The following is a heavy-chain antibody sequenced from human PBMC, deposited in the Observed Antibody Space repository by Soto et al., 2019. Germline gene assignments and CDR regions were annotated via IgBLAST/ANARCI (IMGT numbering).Heavy chain of an antibody. CDR3: ARDGGYYSDY. Sequence: ASVKVSCKASGYTFTGYAMHWVRQAPGQRLEWMGWINAGNGNTKYSQKLQGRVTMTTDTSTSTAYMELRSLRSDDTAVYYCARDGGYYSDYWGQGTQVNVSS. D-gene: IGHD3-10*01. V-gene: IGHV1-3*01. CDR1: GYTFTGYA. J-gene: IGHJ4*02. CDR2: INAGNGNT.